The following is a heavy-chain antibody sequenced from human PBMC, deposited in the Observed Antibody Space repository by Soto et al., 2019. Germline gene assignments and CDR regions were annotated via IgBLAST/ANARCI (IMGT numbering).Heavy chain of an antibody. CDR2: INSDGSST. V-gene: IGHV3-74*01. CDR1: GFTFSRDL. CDR3: ARGLRWGLFDY. D-gene: IGHD4-17*01. J-gene: IGHJ4*02. Sequence: PGGSLRLSCAAAGFTFSRDLMHWVRQAPGKGLVWVSHINSDGSSTSYADSVNGRFTISRDNAKNTLYLQMNSLRAEDTAVYYCARGLRWGLFDYWGPGTLVTVSS.